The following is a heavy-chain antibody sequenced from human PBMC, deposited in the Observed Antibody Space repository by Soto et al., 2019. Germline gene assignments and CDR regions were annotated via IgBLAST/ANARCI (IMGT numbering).Heavy chain of an antibody. CDR1: GFTFSGSA. CDR2: IRSKANSYAT. V-gene: IGHV3-73*01. J-gene: IGHJ4*02. CDR3: TSCGGDCYPGYFDY. Sequence: GGSLRLSCAASGFTFSGSAMHWVRQASGKGLEWVGRIRSKANSYATAYAASVKGRFTISRDDSKNTAYLQMNSLKTEDTAVYYCTSCGGDCYPGYFDYWGQGTLVTVSS. D-gene: IGHD2-21*01.